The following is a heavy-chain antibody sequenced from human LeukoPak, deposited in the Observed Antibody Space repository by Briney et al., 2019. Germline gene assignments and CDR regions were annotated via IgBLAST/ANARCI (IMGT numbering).Heavy chain of an antibody. CDR3: TTAADQYFDY. Sequence: ASVKVSCKASGYSFSTHWMHWVRQAPGQGFEWMAIINPDGTATSHSQKFQGRLSMTRDLSTSTVYLELSRLTSEDTAIYYCTTAADQYFDYWGQGSLVAVSP. J-gene: IGHJ4*02. CDR1: GYSFSTHW. D-gene: IGHD2-2*01. V-gene: IGHV1-46*01. CDR2: INPDGTAT.